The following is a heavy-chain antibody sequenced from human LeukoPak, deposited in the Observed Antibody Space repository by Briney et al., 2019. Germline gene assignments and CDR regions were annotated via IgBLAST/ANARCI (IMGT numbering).Heavy chain of an antibody. Sequence: SETLSLTCSVPNDAVKNYYWTWIRQTPGQGQERIRNFLYSGTTTYRASLDSRLIISVDNSKTAVSLRLFSVTAADTAVYYCATLVYSESRYHFDTWGQGTLVTVSS. D-gene: IGHD1-26*01. V-gene: IGHV4-59*02. CDR1: NDAVKNYY. CDR3: ATLVYSESRYHFDT. J-gene: IGHJ4*02. CDR2: FLYSGTT.